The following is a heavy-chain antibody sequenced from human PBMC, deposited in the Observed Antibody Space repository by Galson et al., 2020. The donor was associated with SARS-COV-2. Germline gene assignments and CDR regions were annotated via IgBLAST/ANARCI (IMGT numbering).Heavy chain of an antibody. CDR3: ARPSGSYEAFEY. CDR1: GGSISGNPYY. Sequence: SETLSLTCTVSGGSISGNPYYWGWIRQPPGKGLEWLGSIHYSGSTHYNPSLKSRVTMSIDPSKNQFSLRLISVAATDTAIYYCARPSGSYEAFEYWGQGT. J-gene: IGHJ4*02. D-gene: IGHD3-10*01. V-gene: IGHV4-39*01. CDR2: IHYSGST.